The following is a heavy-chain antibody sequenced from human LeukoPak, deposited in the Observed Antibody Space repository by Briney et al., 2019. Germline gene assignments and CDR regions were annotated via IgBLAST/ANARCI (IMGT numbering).Heavy chain of an antibody. CDR1: GFTFSSYA. CDR3: ARDLPLGY. J-gene: IGHJ4*02. CDR2: ISYDGSNK. Sequence: PGRSLRLSCAASGFTFSSYAMHWVRQAPGKGLGWVAVISYDGSNKYYADSVKGRFTISRDNSKNTLYLQMNSLRAEDTAVYYCARDLPLGYWGQGTLVTVSS. V-gene: IGHV3-30*04.